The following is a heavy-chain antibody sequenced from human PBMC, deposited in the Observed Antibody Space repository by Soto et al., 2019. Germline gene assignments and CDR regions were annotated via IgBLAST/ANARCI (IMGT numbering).Heavy chain of an antibody. J-gene: IGHJ4*02. V-gene: IGHV3-21*01. CDR2: ISRSSIFI. D-gene: IGHD1-1*01. CDR1: GFTFSSFS. Sequence: EVHLVESGGGLVKPGGSLRLSCAASGFTFSSFSMQWVRQAPGKGLEWVASISRSSIFIYYSDSLGGRVTISRDNAKKSLYLQMDSLRDEDTAIYYCAREELDYWGQGTLVTVSS. CDR3: AREELDY.